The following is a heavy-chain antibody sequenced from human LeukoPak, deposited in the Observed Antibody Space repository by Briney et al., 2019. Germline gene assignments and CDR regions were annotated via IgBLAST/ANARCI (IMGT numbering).Heavy chain of an antibody. CDR1: GFTFSSYA. CDR2: ISGSGGST. V-gene: IGHV3-23*01. CDR3: AKMAAGRGGCSGGSCYSGPPADY. J-gene: IGHJ4*02. Sequence: GSLRLSCAASGFTFSSYAMSWVRQAPGKGLEWVSAISGSGGSTYYADSVKGRFTISRDNSKNTLYLQMNSLRAEDTAVYYCAKMAAGRGGCSGGSCYSGPPADYWGQGTLVTVSS. D-gene: IGHD2-15*01.